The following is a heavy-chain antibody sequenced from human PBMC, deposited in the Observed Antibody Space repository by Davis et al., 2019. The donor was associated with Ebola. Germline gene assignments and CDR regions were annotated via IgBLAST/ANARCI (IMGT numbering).Heavy chain of an antibody. CDR3: ARALSGYDY. D-gene: IGHD5-12*01. J-gene: IGHJ4*02. Sequence: MPSETLSLTCAVYGGSFSGYYWSWIRQPPGKGLEWIGEINHSGSTNYNPSLKSRVTISVDTSKNQFSLKLSSVTAADTAVYYCARALSGYDYWGQGTLVTVSS. CDR1: GGSFSGYY. V-gene: IGHV4-34*01. CDR2: INHSGST.